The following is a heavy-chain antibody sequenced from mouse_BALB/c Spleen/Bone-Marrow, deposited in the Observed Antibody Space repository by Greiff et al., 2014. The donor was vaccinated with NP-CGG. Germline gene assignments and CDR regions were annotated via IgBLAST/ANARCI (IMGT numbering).Heavy chain of an antibody. Sequence: QVQLKESGPGLVAPSQSLSITCTVSGFSLTSYGVHWVRQPPGKGLEWLGVIWAGGSTNYNSGLMARLSISKENSKSQVFLKMNSLQTDDTAMYYCARYDYGCLDYWGQGTTLTVSS. V-gene: IGHV2-9*02. D-gene: IGHD1-2*01. CDR3: ARYDYGCLDY. CDR1: GFSLTSYG. J-gene: IGHJ2*01. CDR2: IWAGGST.